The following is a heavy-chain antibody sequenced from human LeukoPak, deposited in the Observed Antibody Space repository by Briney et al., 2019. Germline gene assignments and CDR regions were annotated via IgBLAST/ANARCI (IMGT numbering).Heavy chain of an antibody. V-gene: IGHV3-21*01. J-gene: IGHJ4*02. D-gene: IGHD5-12*01. CDR2: ISSSSSYI. CDR3: ARGKYGGYFIDY. CDR1: GFTFSSYS. Sequence: GGSLRFSCAASGFTFSSYSMNWVRQAPGKGLEWVSSISSSSSYIYYADSVKGRFTISRDNAKNSLYLQMNSLRAEDTAVYYCARGKYGGYFIDYWGQGTLVTVSS.